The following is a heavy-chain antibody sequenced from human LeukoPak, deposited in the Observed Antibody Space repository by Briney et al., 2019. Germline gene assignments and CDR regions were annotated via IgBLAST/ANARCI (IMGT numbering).Heavy chain of an antibody. CDR1: GFTFSSFG. CDR3: ARFTPQGYGWGGYNRFDP. D-gene: IGHD3-16*01. J-gene: IGHJ5*02. V-gene: IGHV3-23*01. Sequence: GGSLRLSCVASGFTFSSFGMRWVRQAPGKGLEWVSAISGSGGTTYYADSVKGRFTISRDNSKKTMYLQMKSLGAEDTAVYYCARFTPQGYGWGGYNRFDPWGQGTLVTVSS. CDR2: ISGSGGTT.